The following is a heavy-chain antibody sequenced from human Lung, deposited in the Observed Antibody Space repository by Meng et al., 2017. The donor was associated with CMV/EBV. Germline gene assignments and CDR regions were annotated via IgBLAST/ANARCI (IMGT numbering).Heavy chain of an antibody. D-gene: IGHD3-16*01. V-gene: IGHV3-9*01. J-gene: IGHJ6*02. CDR2: FSLDTDRI. CDR1: PFTFHYYA. Sequence: GGFXRLXCTVSPFTFHYYAMPWFRQAPGKGLEWVSGFSLDTDRIDYADSVKGRFTVSIDSAKGSLYLQMNSLRVEDTALYDCTKDLRSGGADDSGQGTTVTVSS. CDR3: TKDLRSGGADD.